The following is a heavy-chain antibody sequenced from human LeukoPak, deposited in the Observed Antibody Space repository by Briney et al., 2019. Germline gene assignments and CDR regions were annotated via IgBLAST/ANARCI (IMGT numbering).Heavy chain of an antibody. J-gene: IGHJ4*02. CDR2: IKSKTDGGTT. CDR1: GFTFSNAW. V-gene: IGHV3-15*01. D-gene: IGHD2-2*01. CDR3: TTAVAPMPTFDY. Sequence: GGSLRLSCAASGFTFSNAWMSWVRQAPGKGLEWVGRIKSKTDGGTTDYAAPVKGRFTISRDDSKNTLYLQMNSLKTEDTAVYYCTTAVAPMPTFDYWGQGTLFTVSS.